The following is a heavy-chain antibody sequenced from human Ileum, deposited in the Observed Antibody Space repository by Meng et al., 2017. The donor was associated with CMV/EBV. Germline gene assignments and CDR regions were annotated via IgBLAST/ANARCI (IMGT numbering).Heavy chain of an antibody. CDR1: GFTFSSFG. J-gene: IGHJ4*02. CDR2: IRYDGSEK. Sequence: GESLKISCAASGFTFSSFGMHWVRQAPGQGLEWVAFIRYDGSEKYHADSVKGRFTISRDKSKNTLFLQINSLRVEDTAMYYCTKGGMGSPHVTEYDCWDPGTLITVSS. CDR3: TKGGMGSPHVTEYDC. V-gene: IGHV3-30*02. D-gene: IGHD1-1*01.